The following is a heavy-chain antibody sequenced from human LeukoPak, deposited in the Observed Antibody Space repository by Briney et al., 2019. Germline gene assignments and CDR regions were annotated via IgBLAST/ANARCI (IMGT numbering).Heavy chain of an antibody. CDR3: ARGYDFWSGAVGDAFDI. CDR1: GYTFTGYY. V-gene: IGHV1-2*02. J-gene: IGHJ3*02. CDR2: INPNSGGT. Sequence: ASVKVSCKASGYTFTGYYMHWVRQAPGQGLEWMGWINPNSGGTNYAQKFQGRVTMTRDTSISTAYMELSRLRSDDTAVYYCARGYDFWSGAVGDAFDIWGQGTIVTVSS. D-gene: IGHD3-3*01.